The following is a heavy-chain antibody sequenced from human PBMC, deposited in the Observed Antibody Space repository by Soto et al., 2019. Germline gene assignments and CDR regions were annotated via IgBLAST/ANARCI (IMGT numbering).Heavy chain of an antibody. V-gene: IGHV4-34*01. CDR1: GQSFSGHS. D-gene: IGHD2-21*01. Sequence: QVQLQQWGAGLVKPSETLSLSCAVYGQSFSGHSWAWLRQPPGKGLEWIGEINENGSTYYNPSLKIRVTISTDTSKNQFSLKMSSVSAADTAAYFCSRGSGIVALPGDLEAVNYYYLCQGTLVNVSS. J-gene: IGHJ4*02. CDR2: INENGST. CDR3: SRGSGIVALPGDLEAVNYYY.